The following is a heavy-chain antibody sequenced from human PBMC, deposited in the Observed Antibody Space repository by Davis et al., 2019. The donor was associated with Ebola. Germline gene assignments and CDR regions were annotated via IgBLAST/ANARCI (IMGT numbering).Heavy chain of an antibody. CDR3: ARDLVVVVTAYGMDV. CDR1: GFTFSSYG. CDR2: IWYDGSNK. J-gene: IGHJ6*02. Sequence: GESLKISCAASGFTFSSYGMHWVRQAPGKGLEWVAVIWYDGSNKYYADSVKGRFTISRDNSKNTLYLQMNSLRAEDTAVYYCARDLVVVVTAYGMDVWGQGTTVTVSS. V-gene: IGHV3-33*01. D-gene: IGHD2-21*02.